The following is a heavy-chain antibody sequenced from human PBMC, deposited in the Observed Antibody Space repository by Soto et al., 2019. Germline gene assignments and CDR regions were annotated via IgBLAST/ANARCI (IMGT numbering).Heavy chain of an antibody. CDR2: LYYNVGT. CDR1: GSSISSSGYY. V-gene: IGHV4-39*01. CDR3: ARLPSRNPVDY. J-gene: IGHJ4*02. Sequence: PSETLSLTCTVSGSSISSSGYYWGWIRQPPGRGLEWIGSLYYNVGTYYNTSLKSRVTISADTSANQFSLMLNSVTAEDTAIYYCARLPSRNPVDYWGQGNMVTVSP.